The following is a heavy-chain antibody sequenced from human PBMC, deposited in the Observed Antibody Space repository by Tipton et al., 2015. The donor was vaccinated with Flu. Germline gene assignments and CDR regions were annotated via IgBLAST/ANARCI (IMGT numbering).Heavy chain of an antibody. Sequence: TLSLTCTVSGGSISSGSYYWSWIRQPAGKGLEWIGRIYTSGSTNYNPSLKSRVTISVDTSKNQFSLKLSSVTAADTAGYYCARGRGYSYGYYPSWGQGTLVTVSS. CDR3: ARGRGYSYGYYPS. CDR2: IYTSGST. D-gene: IGHD5-18*01. CDR1: GGSISSGSYY. V-gene: IGHV4-61*02. J-gene: IGHJ4*02.